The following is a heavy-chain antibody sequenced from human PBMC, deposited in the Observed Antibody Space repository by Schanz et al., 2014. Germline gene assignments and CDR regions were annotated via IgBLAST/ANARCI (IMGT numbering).Heavy chain of an antibody. CDR3: AKDRQNRVNRVGYYYGMDV. D-gene: IGHD3-16*01. Sequence: EVQLVESGGGLVQPGGSLRLSCAASGFTFDDYAMHWVPQAPGKGLEWVSGISWNSGSIGYADSVKGRFTISRDDAKNSLYLQMNSLRAEDTALYYCAKDRQNRVNRVGYYYGMDVWGQGTTVTVSS. J-gene: IGHJ6*02. CDR1: GFTFDDYA. V-gene: IGHV3-9*01. CDR2: ISWNSGSI.